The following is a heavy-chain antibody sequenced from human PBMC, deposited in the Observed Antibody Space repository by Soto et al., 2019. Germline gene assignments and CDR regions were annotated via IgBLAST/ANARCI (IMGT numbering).Heavy chain of an antibody. J-gene: IGHJ4*02. Sequence: SETLSLTCTVSDGSVSSGNYYWTWIRQPPGKGLEWIGYIHSSGSTLYIPSLKSRVIISVDTSMNQFSLKLSSATAADTAVYYCASCPADTGVCHYYDYWGQGTLVTVSS. D-gene: IGHD2-15*01. CDR1: DGSVSSGNYY. CDR3: ASCPADTGVCHYYDY. CDR2: IHSSGST. V-gene: IGHV4-61*01.